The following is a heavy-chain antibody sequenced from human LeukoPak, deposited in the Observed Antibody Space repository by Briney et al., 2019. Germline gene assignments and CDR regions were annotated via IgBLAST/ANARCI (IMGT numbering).Heavy chain of an antibody. CDR1: GYSISSGYY. D-gene: IGHD3-10*01. CDR2: IHHSGST. CDR3: ARGGYYGSGNDFRFDP. V-gene: IGHV4-38-2*02. J-gene: IGHJ5*02. Sequence: SETLSLTCTVSGYSISSGYYWGWIRQPPGKGREWIGSIHHSGSTYYNPSLKSRVTISVETSKNQFSLKLKSVTAADTAVYYCARGGYYGSGNDFRFDPWGQGTLVTVSS.